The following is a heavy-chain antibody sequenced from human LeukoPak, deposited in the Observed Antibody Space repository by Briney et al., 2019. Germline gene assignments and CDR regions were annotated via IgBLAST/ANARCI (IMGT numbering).Heavy chain of an antibody. V-gene: IGHV5-51*01. CDR3: ARLSAARSFDY. CDR1: GYSFTNSW. J-gene: IGHJ4*02. CDR2: IYPGDTDT. Sequence: RESLKISCKGSGYSFTNSWIGWVRQMPGKGLEWMGIIYPGDTDTRYSPSFQGQVTISADKSISTAYLQWSSLKASDTAMYYCARLSAARSFDYWGQGTLVTVSS. D-gene: IGHD6-6*01.